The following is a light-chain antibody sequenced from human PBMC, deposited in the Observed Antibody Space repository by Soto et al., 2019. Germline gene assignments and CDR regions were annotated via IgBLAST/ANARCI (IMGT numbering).Light chain of an antibody. CDR2: DVS. CDR3: SSYTTSNTRQIV. V-gene: IGLV2-14*01. Sequence: QSVLTQPPSASGSPGQSVTISCTGTSSDVGGYNYVSWYQQHPGKAPKLMIYDVSNRPSGVSNRFSGSKSGNTASLTISGLQPEDEADYYCSSYTTSNTRQIVFGTGTKVTVL. J-gene: IGLJ1*01. CDR1: SSDVGGYNY.